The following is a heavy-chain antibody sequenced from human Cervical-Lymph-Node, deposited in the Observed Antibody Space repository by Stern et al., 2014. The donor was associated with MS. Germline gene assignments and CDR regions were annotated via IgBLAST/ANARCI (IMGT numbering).Heavy chain of an antibody. Sequence: VQLVESGGGVVQPGRSLRLSCAASGFTFGTSGMHWVRQAPGKGLDWVAVISYDGISKYYGDSVKGLFTISRDNSKNTVYLQMNSLRADDTAVYYCANAAALSCRSPSCYKAFEYWGQGILVTVSS. D-gene: IGHD2-2*02. CDR3: ANAAALSCRSPSCYKAFEY. V-gene: IGHV3-30*18. J-gene: IGHJ4*02. CDR1: GFTFGTSG. CDR2: ISYDGISK.